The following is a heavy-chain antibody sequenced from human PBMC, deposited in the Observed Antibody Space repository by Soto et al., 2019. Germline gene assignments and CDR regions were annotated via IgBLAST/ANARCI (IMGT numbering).Heavy chain of an antibody. Sequence: TLSLTCNVSGDPVSSGYWSWIRQPPGKGLEWIGFMYFGGSFNYNPSLAGRVTISVETSKNQFSMKMTSVTAADTAVYYCARSYYDSLGFTVGPWGQGTLVTVSS. V-gene: IGHV4-59*02. CDR3: ARSYYDSLGFTVGP. D-gene: IGHD3-22*01. J-gene: IGHJ5*02. CDR2: MYFGGSF. CDR1: GDPVSSGY.